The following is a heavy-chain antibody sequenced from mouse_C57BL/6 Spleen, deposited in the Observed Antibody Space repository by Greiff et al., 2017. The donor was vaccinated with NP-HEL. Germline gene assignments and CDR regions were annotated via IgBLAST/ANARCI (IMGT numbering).Heavy chain of an antibody. V-gene: IGHV2-9*01. J-gene: IGHJ3*01. CDR1: GFSLTSYG. Sequence: VKLVESGPGLVAPSQSLSITCTVSGFSLTSYGVDWVRQPPGKGLEWLGVIWGGGSTNYNSALMSRLSISKDNSKSQVFLKRNSLQTDDTAMYYCAKGGYGNPFAYWGQGTLVTVSA. D-gene: IGHD2-1*01. CDR3: AKGGYGNPFAY. CDR2: IWGGGST.